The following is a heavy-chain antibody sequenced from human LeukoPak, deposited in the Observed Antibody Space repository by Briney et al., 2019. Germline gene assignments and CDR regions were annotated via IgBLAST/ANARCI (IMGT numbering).Heavy chain of an antibody. CDR1: GYTFTSNG. Sequence: ASVKVSCKASGYTFTSNGISWVRQAPGQGLEWMGRISAYNGNTNYAQKLQGRVTMTTDTSTSTAYMELRSLRSDDTAVYYCARDLAYYYDSSGYVYLDYWGQGTLVTVSS. CDR3: ARDLAYYYDSSGYVYLDY. CDR2: ISAYNGNT. J-gene: IGHJ4*02. D-gene: IGHD3-22*01. V-gene: IGHV1-18*01.